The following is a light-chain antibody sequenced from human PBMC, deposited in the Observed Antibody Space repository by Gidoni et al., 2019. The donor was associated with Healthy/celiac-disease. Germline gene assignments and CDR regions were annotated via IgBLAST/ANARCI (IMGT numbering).Light chain of an antibody. V-gene: IGKV3-20*01. J-gene: IGKJ2*01. CDR3: QQYGSSPPYT. CDR1: QSVSSSY. CDR2: GAS. Sequence: EIVLTQSPGTLSLSPGERATLSSRASQSVSSSYLAWYQQKPGQAPRLLIYGASSRATGIPDRFSGSGSGTDFTLTISRLEPEDFAVYYCQQYGSSPPYTFGHGTKLGIK.